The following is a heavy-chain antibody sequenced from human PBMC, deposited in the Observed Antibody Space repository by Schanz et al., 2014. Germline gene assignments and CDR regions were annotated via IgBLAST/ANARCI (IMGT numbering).Heavy chain of an antibody. CDR3: ARGLVRYFAY. CDR2: INPNTGGT. V-gene: IGHV1-2*06. D-gene: IGHD2-8*02. Sequence: QEQLVQSGAEVKTPGDSVKVSCKASGYSIGGYYMHWVRQAPRVGPEWMGRINPNTGGTQYAQKFQGRVTMTRDTSISTASMELRRLRSDDTAVYYCARGLVRYFAYWGQGTLVTVSS. CDR1: GYSIGGYY. J-gene: IGHJ4*02.